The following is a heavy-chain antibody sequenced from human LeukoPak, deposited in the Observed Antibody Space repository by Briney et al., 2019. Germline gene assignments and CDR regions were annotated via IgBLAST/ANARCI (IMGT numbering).Heavy chain of an antibody. CDR2: ISYDGSNK. CDR1: GFTVSSNY. Sequence: PGGSLRLSCAASGFTVSSNYMSWVRQAPGKGLEWVAVISYDGSNKYYADSVKGRFTISRDNSKNTLYLQMNSLRAEDTAVYYCARGRGTKIAAALEGHYFDYWGQGTLVTVSS. V-gene: IGHV3-30*03. J-gene: IGHJ4*02. CDR3: ARGRGTKIAAALEGHYFDY. D-gene: IGHD6-13*01.